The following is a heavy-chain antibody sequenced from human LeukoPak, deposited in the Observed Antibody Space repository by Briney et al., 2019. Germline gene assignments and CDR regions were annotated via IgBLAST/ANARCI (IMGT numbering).Heavy chain of an antibody. J-gene: IGHJ4*02. D-gene: IGHD6-19*01. CDR3: AKLYSSGWYASYYFDY. V-gene: IGHV3-11*01. CDR2: ISSSGSFI. CDR1: GFTVSSNY. Sequence: GGSLRLSCAASGFTVSSNYMSWIRQAPGKGLEWVSYISSSGSFIYYADSVKGRFTISRDNSKNTLYLQMNSLRAEDTAVYYCAKLYSSGWYASYYFDYWGQGTLVTVSS.